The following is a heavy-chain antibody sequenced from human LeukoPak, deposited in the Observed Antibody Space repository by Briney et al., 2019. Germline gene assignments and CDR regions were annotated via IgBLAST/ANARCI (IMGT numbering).Heavy chain of an antibody. J-gene: IGHJ4*02. CDR2: INPNSGGT. Sequence: ASVKVSCKASGYTFTAYYIHWVRQAPGQGLEWMGWINPNSGGTTSAQRFQGRVTMTRDTSISTAYMELSRLRSDDTVIYYCARGDVIIPAAIDYWGQGTLVTVSS. V-gene: IGHV1-2*02. D-gene: IGHD2-2*01. CDR1: GYTFTAYY. CDR3: ARGDVIIPAAIDY.